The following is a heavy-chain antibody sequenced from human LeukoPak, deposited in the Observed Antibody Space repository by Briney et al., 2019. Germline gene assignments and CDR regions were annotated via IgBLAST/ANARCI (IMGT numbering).Heavy chain of an antibody. Sequence: PSETLSLTCTVSGYSISSSYYWGWIRQPPGKGLEWIGSIYYSGSTYYNPSLSGRVTISQDLSKNQFSLRLTSVTAADTAVYYCVKEATVWGSLNAFDIWGQGTVVTVSS. J-gene: IGHJ3*02. CDR3: VKEATVWGSLNAFDI. CDR2: IYYSGST. V-gene: IGHV4-38-2*02. CDR1: GYSISSSYY. D-gene: IGHD3-16*01.